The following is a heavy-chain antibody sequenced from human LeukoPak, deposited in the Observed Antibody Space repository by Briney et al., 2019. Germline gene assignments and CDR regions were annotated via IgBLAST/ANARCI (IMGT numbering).Heavy chain of an antibody. V-gene: IGHV3-23*01. D-gene: IGHD6-19*01. J-gene: IGHJ4*02. CDR3: AKGSRQFSRDKAGPIDY. CDR1: GFTFSSNA. CDR2: ISDSGDFT. Sequence: GGSLRLSCAGSGFTFSSNAMSWVRQAPEKGLEWVSSISDSGDFTYYADSVKGRFTISRDNSKNTLFVQMSSLRAEDTAVYYCAKGSRQFSRDKAGPIDYWGQGTLVTVSS.